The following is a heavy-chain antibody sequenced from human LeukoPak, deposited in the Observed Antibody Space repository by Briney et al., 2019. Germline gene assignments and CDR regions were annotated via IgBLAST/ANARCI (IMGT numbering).Heavy chain of an antibody. J-gene: IGHJ5*02. CDR3: TKDPNGDYVGAFEP. CDR2: ITGGHYPT. CDR1: ELSFSSFA. D-gene: IGHD4-17*01. V-gene: IGHV3-23*01. Sequence: GGSLRLSCAASELSFSSFAMPWFGQAPGKGLDWVSSITGGHYPTYNTDSVKGRFTISRDNSKNTLYLQMNSLRADDTAVYYCTKDPNGDYVGAFEPWGQGTLVTVSS.